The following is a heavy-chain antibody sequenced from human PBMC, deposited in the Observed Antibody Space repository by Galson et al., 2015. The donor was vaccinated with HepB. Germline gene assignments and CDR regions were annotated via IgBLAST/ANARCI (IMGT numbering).Heavy chain of an antibody. J-gene: IGHJ3*02. CDR1: GFTVSSNY. CDR3: ARGLMVRGARIGAFDI. Sequence: SLRLSCAASGFTVSSNYMSWVRQAPGKGLEWVSVIYSGGSTYYADSVKGRFTISRDNSKNTLYLQMNSLRAEDTAVYYCARGLMVRGARIGAFDIWGQGTMVTVSS. D-gene: IGHD3-10*01. V-gene: IGHV3-53*01. CDR2: IYSGGST.